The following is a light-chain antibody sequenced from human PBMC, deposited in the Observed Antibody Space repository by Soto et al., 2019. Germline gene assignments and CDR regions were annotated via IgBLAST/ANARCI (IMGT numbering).Light chain of an antibody. CDR2: DVT. CDR1: SSDVGGYDY. CDR3: CSYAGSYTWV. Sequence: QSALTQPLSVSGSPGQSVTISCTGTSSDVGGYDYVSWYQQYPGKAPKLMIYDVTKRPSGVPDRFSGSKSGNTASLTISGPQAEDEADYYCCSYAGSYTWVFGGGTKLTVL. J-gene: IGLJ3*02. V-gene: IGLV2-11*01.